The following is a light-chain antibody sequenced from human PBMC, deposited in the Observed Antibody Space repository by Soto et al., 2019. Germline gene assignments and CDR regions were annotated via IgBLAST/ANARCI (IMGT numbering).Light chain of an antibody. CDR3: LQHNSYSWS. V-gene: IGKV1-17*01. CDR2: AAS. J-gene: IGKJ1*01. CDR1: QGISTY. Sequence: DIQMTQSPSSLSASVGDRFTITCRASQGISTYLNWYQQKPGKAPKVLIYAASSLQSGVPSRFSGSGSGTEFTLTISSLQPDDFATYYCLQHNSYSWSFGQGTKVDIK.